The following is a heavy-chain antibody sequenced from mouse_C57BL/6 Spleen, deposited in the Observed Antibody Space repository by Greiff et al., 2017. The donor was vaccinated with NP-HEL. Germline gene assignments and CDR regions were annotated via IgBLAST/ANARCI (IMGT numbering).Heavy chain of an antibody. CDR3: ARGLTGTGYYFDY. D-gene: IGHD4-1*01. V-gene: IGHV1-61*01. J-gene: IGHJ2*01. CDR2: IYPSDSET. Sequence: QVQLQQPGAELVRPGSSVKLSCKASGYTFTSYWMDWVKQRPGQGLEWIGNIYPSDSETPYNQKFKDKATLTVDKSSSTAYMQLSSLTSEDSAVYYCARGLTGTGYYFDYWGQGTTLTVSS. CDR1: GYTFTSYW.